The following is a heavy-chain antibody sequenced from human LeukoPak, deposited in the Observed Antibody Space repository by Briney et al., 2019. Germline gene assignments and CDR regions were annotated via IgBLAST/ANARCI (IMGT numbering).Heavy chain of an antibody. CDR3: ARDRALVYYYDSSGYYPGDAFDI. Sequence: PGGSLRLSCAASGFTFSSYEMNWVRQAPGKGLEWVSSISSSSSYIYYADSLKGRFTISRDNAKNSLYLQMNSLRAEDTAVYYCARDRALVYYYDSSGYYPGDAFDIWGQGTMVTVSS. CDR2: ISSSSSYI. J-gene: IGHJ3*02. CDR1: GFTFSSYE. D-gene: IGHD3-22*01. V-gene: IGHV3-21*06.